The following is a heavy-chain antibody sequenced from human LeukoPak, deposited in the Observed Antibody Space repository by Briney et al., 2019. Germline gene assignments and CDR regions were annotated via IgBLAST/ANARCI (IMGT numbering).Heavy chain of an antibody. Sequence: SETLSLTCTVSGGSISSYYWSWIRQPPGKGLEWIGYIYYSGSTNYNPSLKSRVTISVDTSKNQFSLKLSSVTAADTAVYYCARSWAYYYDSSGYPLDSWGQGTLVTVSS. J-gene: IGHJ4*02. CDR2: IYYSGST. CDR1: GGSISSYY. CDR3: ARSWAYYYDSSGYPLDS. D-gene: IGHD3-22*01. V-gene: IGHV4-59*01.